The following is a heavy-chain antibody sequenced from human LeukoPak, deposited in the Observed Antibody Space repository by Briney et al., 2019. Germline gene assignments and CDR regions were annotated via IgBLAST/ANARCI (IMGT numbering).Heavy chain of an antibody. CDR2: IYSSGST. Sequence: SETLSLTCSVSGVSISSGSNYWGWIRQPPGKTLEWIWSIYSSGSTYYTPPLKSRVIILFDTAKDHFSLNLSSVTAADTAVYYCARSDGYGLVGIWGQGTMVTVSS. CDR3: ARSDGYGLVGI. CDR1: GVSISSGSNY. V-gene: IGHV4-39*07. J-gene: IGHJ3*02. D-gene: IGHD3-10*01.